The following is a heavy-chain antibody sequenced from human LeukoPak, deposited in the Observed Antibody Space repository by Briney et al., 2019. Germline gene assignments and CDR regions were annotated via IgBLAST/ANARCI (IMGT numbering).Heavy chain of an antibody. CDR2: ISSSSSYI. CDR1: GFTFSGYS. D-gene: IGHD5-18*01. V-gene: IGHV3-21*01. CDR3: VRGRYNYGYIFDY. Sequence: GGSPRLSCAASGFTFSGYSMNWVRQAPGKGLEWVSSISSSSSYIYYADSMKGRFTVSRDNARNSVYLQMNSLRVEDTAVYYCVRGRYNYGYIFDYWGQGTLVTVSS. J-gene: IGHJ4*02.